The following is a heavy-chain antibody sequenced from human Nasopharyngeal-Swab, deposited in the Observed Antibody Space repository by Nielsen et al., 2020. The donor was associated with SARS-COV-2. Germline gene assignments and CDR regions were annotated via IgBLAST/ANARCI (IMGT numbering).Heavy chain of an antibody. CDR2: IYHSGST. CDR1: GGSISSSNW. J-gene: IGHJ2*01. Sequence: GSLRLSCAVSGGSISSSNWWSWVRQPPGKGLEWIGEIYHSGSTNYNPSLKSRVTISVDTSKNQFSLKLSSVTAADTAVYYCARGRMWHWYFDLWGRGTLVTVSS. V-gene: IGHV4-4*02. D-gene: IGHD2-21*01. CDR3: ARGRMWHWYFDL.